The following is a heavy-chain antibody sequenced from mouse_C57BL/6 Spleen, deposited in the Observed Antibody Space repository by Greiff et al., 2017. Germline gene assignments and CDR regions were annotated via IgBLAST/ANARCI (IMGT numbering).Heavy chain of an antibody. CDR1: GYSFTSYW. Sequence: VQLHQSGAELAKPGASVKLSCKASGYSFTSYWMHWVKQRPGQGLEWIGYINPSRGYTKYNQKIKDKATLTADKSSSTAYRQLSSLTYEDSAFYYCAIPITTVVANAIDYWGQGTTLTVSS. V-gene: IGHV1-7*01. CDR3: AIPITTVVANAIDY. CDR2: INPSRGYT. J-gene: IGHJ4*01. D-gene: IGHD1-1*01.